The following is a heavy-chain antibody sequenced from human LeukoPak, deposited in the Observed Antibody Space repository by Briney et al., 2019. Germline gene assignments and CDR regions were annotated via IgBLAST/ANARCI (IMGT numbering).Heavy chain of an antibody. CDR1: GGSFSGYY. Sequence: SETLSLTCAVYGGSFSGYYWSWIRQPPGKGLEWIGYIYTSGSTNYNPSLKSRVAISVDTSKNQFSLKLSSVTAADTAVYYCARRSTGKPYFDYWGQGTLVTVSS. V-gene: IGHV4-4*09. D-gene: IGHD1-1*01. CDR2: IYTSGST. J-gene: IGHJ4*02. CDR3: ARRSTGKPYFDY.